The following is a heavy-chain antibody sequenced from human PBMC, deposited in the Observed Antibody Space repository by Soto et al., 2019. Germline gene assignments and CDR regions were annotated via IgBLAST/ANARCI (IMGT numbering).Heavy chain of an antibody. CDR2: IKQDGSEK. D-gene: IGHD3-3*01. J-gene: IGHJ5*02. Sequence: QTGGSLRLSCAASGFTFSSYWMSWVRQAPGKGLEWVANIKQDGSEKYYVDSVKGRFTISRDNAKNSLYLQMNSLRAEDTAVYYCARRAGHRFLVGGWFDPWGQGTLVTVSS. CDR1: GFTFSSYW. V-gene: IGHV3-7*01. CDR3: ARRAGHRFLVGGWFDP.